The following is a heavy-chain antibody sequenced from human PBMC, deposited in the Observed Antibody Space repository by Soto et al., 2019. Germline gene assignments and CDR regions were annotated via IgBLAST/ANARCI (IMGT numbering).Heavy chain of an antibody. CDR1: GFSFSDYV. D-gene: IGHD1-7*01. J-gene: IGHJ5*02. CDR3: AKGKRTITTYCPFDL. CDR2: FSGTGQNT. Sequence: GGSLRLSCAASGFSFSDYVINWVRQAPGKGLEWVSTFSGTGQNTFYAESVKGRFTMSRDTSKNTVFLQMTSLRTEDTAVYYCAKGKRTITTYCPFDLWGQGTLVTVSS. V-gene: IGHV3-23*01.